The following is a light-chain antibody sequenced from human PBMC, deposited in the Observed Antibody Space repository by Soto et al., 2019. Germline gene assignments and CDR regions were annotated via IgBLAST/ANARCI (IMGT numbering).Light chain of an antibody. CDR1: QSVSSSY. J-gene: IGKJ4*01. CDR2: GAS. Sequence: ELVLPQSPGTLSLSPGERATLSCRASQSVSSSYLAWYQQKPGQAPRILIYGASTRATGIPDRFSGSGSGTDFTLTISRLEPEDFALYYCQQYGSSPPLTFGGGTKVEIK. V-gene: IGKV3-20*01. CDR3: QQYGSSPPLT.